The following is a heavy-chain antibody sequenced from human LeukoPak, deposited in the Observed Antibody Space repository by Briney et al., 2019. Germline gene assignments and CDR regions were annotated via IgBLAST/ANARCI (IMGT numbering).Heavy chain of an antibody. Sequence: GGSLRLSCAASGPTFRNVFMNWVRQAPGKGLDWVGRIESSTDGGTTDYAAPVKGRFTMSRDDSKNTLYLQMNNVKTEDTGVYYCTTSPGITVFGVVTDYWGQGTLVIVSS. CDR3: TTSPGITVFGVVTDY. CDR1: GPTFRNVF. D-gene: IGHD3-3*01. V-gene: IGHV3-15*04. CDR2: IESSTDGGTT. J-gene: IGHJ4*02.